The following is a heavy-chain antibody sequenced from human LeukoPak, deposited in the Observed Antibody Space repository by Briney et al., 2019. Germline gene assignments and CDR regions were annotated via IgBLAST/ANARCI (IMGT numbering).Heavy chain of an antibody. J-gene: IGHJ4*02. D-gene: IGHD3-10*01. CDR2: IYHSGGT. CDR3: ARVGTYYRSLDS. Sequence: SETLSLTCTVSGGSINDASWNWIRRPPGQGLEWIGYIYHSGGTNYNPSLKSRVTISLDTSKNQFSLKLSSVTAADTAVYYCARVGTYYRSLDSWGQGTLVTVSS. V-gene: IGHV4-59*01. CDR1: GGSINDAS.